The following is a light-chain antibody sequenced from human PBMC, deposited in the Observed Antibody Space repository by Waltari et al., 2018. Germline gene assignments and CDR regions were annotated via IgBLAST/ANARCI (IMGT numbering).Light chain of an antibody. Sequence: QTVGTQEPSLSVSPGGTVTLTCALSSGSLSTTSYATWYQQTPGQAPRTLVYKANARSSGVPDRFSGSILGNTPALTITGAQADDASDYYCALYMGSGIWVFGRGTRLTVL. CDR1: SGSLSTTSY. CDR3: ALYMGSGIWV. V-gene: IGLV8-61*01. CDR2: KAN. J-gene: IGLJ3*02.